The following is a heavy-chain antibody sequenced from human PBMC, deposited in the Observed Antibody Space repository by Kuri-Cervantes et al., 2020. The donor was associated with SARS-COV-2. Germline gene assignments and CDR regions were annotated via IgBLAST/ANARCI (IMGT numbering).Heavy chain of an antibody. D-gene: IGHD6-13*01. Sequence: GSLRPSCTVSGGSITSSAYYWGWVRQPPGKGLEWIATIYHSGSTYYNPSLKSRVTISIDTSKNQFSLKLSSVTAADTAVYYCARNSAFSSSWPPDNWGQGTLVTVSS. J-gene: IGHJ4*02. CDR2: IYHSGST. CDR3: ARNSAFSSSWPPDN. CDR1: GGSITSSAYY. V-gene: IGHV4-39*01.